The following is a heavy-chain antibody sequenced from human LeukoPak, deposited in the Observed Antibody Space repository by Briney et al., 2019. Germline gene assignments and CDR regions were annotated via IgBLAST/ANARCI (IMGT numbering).Heavy chain of an antibody. CDR2: INHSGST. D-gene: IGHD1-1*01. Sequence: KPSETLSLTCAVYGGSFSGYYWSWIRQPPGKGLEWIGEINHSGSTNYNLSLKSRVTISVDTSKNQFSPKLSSVTAADTAVYYCARGTPLDPSAFDIWGQGTMVTVSS. J-gene: IGHJ3*02. CDR1: GGSFSGYY. V-gene: IGHV4-34*01. CDR3: ARGTPLDPSAFDI.